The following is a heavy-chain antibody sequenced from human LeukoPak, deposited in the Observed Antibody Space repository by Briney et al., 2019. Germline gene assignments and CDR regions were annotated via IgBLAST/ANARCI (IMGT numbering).Heavy chain of an antibody. CDR2: ISYDGSNK. D-gene: IGHD3-16*01. Sequence: PGGSLRLSCAASGFTFSSYAMHWVRQAPGKGLEWVAVISYDGSNKYYADSVKGRFTISRDNSNNTLYLQMNSLRAEDTAVYYCAKLGGQELHNYYVAVCGKGTTVAVSS. CDR3: AKLGGQELHNYYVAV. CDR1: GFTFSSYA. J-gene: IGHJ6*03. V-gene: IGHV3-30*04.